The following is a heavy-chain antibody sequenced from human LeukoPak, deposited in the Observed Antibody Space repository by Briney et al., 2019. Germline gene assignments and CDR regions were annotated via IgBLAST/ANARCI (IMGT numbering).Heavy chain of an antibody. J-gene: IGHJ4*02. Sequence: SETLSLTCAVYGGSFSGYYWSWIRQPPGKGLEWIGEVNHSRSTYYNPSLKSRVTISVDTSKNQFSLKLSSVTAADTAVYYCARDSRGPVGDGSGSYYNSFDYWGQGTLVTVSS. CDR1: GGSFSGYY. D-gene: IGHD3-10*01. CDR3: ARDSRGPVGDGSGSYYNSFDY. V-gene: IGHV4-34*01. CDR2: VNHSRST.